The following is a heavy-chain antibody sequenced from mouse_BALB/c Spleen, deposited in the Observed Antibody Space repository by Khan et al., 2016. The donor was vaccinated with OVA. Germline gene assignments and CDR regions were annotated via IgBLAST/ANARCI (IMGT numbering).Heavy chain of an antibody. CDR2: ILYRFHT. Sequence: EVELVESFPVLFPPSQSLSLLFPVPVSSITLSSSWNLLLPFPVNQLALLVFILYRFHTPYTPSLKSRISITRDTSNNQFFLQLNSVTTEDTATYYCARVYGGDFDYWGHGTTLTVSS. J-gene: IGHJ2*01. CDR3: ARVYGGDFDY. D-gene: IGHD1-1*01. V-gene: IGHV3-2*02. CDR1: VSSITLSSS.